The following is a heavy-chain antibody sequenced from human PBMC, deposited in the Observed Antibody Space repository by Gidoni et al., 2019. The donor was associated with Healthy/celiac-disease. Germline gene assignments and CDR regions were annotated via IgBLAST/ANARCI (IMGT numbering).Heavy chain of an antibody. CDR1: GYSNSSGYY. J-gene: IGHJ3*02. V-gene: IGHV4-38-2*02. Sequence: QVQLQESGPGLVQPSETLSLTCTVSGYSNSSGYYWGWIRPPPGKGREWIGSMYHTGRTYYKPSHKRRVTRSVDTSKNQFSLKRSAVTAGETAVYYCERGPENAFDIWGQGTMVTVSS. CDR3: ERGPENAFDI. CDR2: MYHTGRT.